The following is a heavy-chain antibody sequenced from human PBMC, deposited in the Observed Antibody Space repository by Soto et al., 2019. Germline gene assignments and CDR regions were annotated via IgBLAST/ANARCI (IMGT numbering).Heavy chain of an antibody. CDR1: GATLQDYA. D-gene: IGHD2-8*02. V-gene: IGHV3-9*01. J-gene: IGHJ6*01. CDR3: GKDISTGGMDL. Sequence: EVQLVESGGGLVQPGGSLRLSCAGSGATLQDYAMHWVRQGPGKGLEWVSGIYYNSNRIDYADSVKGRFTISRDNARNALYLQMNRPTTEGTTFYYCGKDISTGGMDLWGRGVMVTVSS. CDR2: IYYNSNRI.